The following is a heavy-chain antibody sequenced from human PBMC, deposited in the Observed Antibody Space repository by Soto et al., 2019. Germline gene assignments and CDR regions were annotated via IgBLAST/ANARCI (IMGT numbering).Heavy chain of an antibody. Sequence: DVQLLESGGGLVQWGGSLRLSCVTSGFTFSTYGMTWFRQAPGKGLEWVSDGGSGGSRYSAESVKGRFTISRDNSKNTLSLEMNSLRAEDTTTYYFVKFRGRAYPYYYIDVWGKGTTGTVSS. CDR1: GFTFSTYG. J-gene: IGHJ6*03. D-gene: IGHD3-10*01. V-gene: IGHV3-23*01. CDR3: VKFRGRAYPYYYIDV. CDR2: GGSGGSR.